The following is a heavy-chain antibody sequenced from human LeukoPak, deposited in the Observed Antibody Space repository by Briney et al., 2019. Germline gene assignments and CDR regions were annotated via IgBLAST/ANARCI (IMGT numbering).Heavy chain of an antibody. D-gene: IGHD2-2*02. V-gene: IGHV1-2*02. CDR2: INPNSGGT. J-gene: IGHJ6*02. CDR3: AKDHYCSSTSCYNYYYGMDV. CDR1: GFTFSSYA. Sequence: PGGSLRLSCAASGFTFSSYAMHWVRQAPGQGLEWMGWINPNSGGTNYAQKFQGRVTMTRDTSISTAYMELSRLRSDDTAVYYCAKDHYCSSTSCYNYYYGMDVWGQGTTVTVSS.